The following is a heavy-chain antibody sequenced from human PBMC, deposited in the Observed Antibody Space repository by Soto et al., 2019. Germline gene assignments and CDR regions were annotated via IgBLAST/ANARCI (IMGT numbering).Heavy chain of an antibody. Sequence: SETLSLTCTVSGGSISSYYWSWIRQPPGKGLEWIGYIYYSGSTNYNPSLKSRVTISVDTSKNQFSLKLSSVTAADTAVYYCARHQGVGATYDAFDIWGQGTMVTVSS. CDR1: GGSISSYY. CDR2: IYYSGST. CDR3: ARHQGVGATYDAFDI. V-gene: IGHV4-59*08. J-gene: IGHJ3*02. D-gene: IGHD1-26*01.